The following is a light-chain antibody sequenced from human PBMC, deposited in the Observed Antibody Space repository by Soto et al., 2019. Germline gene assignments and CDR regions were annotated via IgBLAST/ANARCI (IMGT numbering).Light chain of an antibody. V-gene: IGKV1-5*01. Sequence: DIQMTQSPSTLSASVGDRVTITCRASQSISSWLAWYQKKPGKAPKLLMYDASRLDSGVPSRFSGSGSGTEFTLTISSLQPDDFANYYCQQYNAYPWTFGQGTKVEIK. J-gene: IGKJ1*01. CDR3: QQYNAYPWT. CDR1: QSISSW. CDR2: DAS.